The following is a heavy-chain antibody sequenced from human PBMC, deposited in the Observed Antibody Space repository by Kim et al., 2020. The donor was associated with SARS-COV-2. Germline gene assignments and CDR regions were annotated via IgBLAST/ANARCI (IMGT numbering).Heavy chain of an antibody. CDR2: IIPIFGTA. CDR1: GGTFSSYA. V-gene: IGHV1-69*13. CDR3: ARDRLKRIGAAGTKWEARFDP. D-gene: IGHD6-13*01. Sequence: SVKVSCKASGGTFSSYAISWVRQAPGQGLEWMGGIIPIFGTANYAQKFQGRVTITADESTSTAYMELSSLRSEDTAVYYCARDRLKRIGAAGTKWEARFDPWGQGTLVTVSS. J-gene: IGHJ5*02.